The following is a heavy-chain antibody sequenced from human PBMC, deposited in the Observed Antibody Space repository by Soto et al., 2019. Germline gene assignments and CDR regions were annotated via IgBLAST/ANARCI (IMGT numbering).Heavy chain of an antibody. CDR2: IIPTLGTP. CDR3: ARVGLGAYDY. CDR1: GGIFSNFA. J-gene: IGHJ4*02. D-gene: IGHD6-19*01. Sequence: QVQLVQSGAEVKKPGSSVKVSCKASGGIFSNFAFNWMRQAPGQGLEWMGGIIPTLGTPHYAQKFLGRVTITADESTRTVYREMISLTVEDTAVYYCARVGLGAYDYWGQGTLVIVSS. V-gene: IGHV1-69*01.